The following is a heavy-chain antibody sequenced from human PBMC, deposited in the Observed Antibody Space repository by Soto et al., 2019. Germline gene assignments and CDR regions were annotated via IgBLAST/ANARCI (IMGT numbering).Heavy chain of an antibody. J-gene: IGHJ4*02. CDR3: AGCHLWLED. CDR1: GVSIRGFY. D-gene: IGHD3-3*01. V-gene: IGHV4-59*01. Sequence: QVQLQGSGPGLVRPSETLSLTCAVSGVSIRGFYWSWIRQPPGKGLEYIGHIYYSGSTYYNPSPNSRLTVSPDSSKSHFPLKLTSVTAADTAIYYCAGCHLWLEDWGQGTLVTVSS. CDR2: IYYSGST.